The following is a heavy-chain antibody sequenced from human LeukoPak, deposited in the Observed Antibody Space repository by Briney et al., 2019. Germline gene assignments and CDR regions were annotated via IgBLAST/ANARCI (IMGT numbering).Heavy chain of an antibody. D-gene: IGHD3-22*01. CDR1: GFTFSSYG. CDR2: IRYDGNNK. V-gene: IGHV3-30*02. CDR3: ASQTLNYGSSGYDHY. Sequence: PGGSLRLSCAASGFTFSSYGMHWVRQAPGKGLEWVAFIRYDGNNKYYADSVKGRFTISRDNSKNTLYLQMNSLRAENTAVYYCASQTLNYGSSGYDHYWGQGTLVTVSS. J-gene: IGHJ4*02.